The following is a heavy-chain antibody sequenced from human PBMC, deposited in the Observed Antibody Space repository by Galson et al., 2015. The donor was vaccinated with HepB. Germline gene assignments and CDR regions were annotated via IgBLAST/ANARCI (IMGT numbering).Heavy chain of an antibody. J-gene: IGHJ4*02. CDR2: IWYDGSKK. CDR1: GFTFSSYG. Sequence: SLRLSCAASGFTFSSYGMYWVRQAPGKGLEWVAIIWYDGSKKYYADSVKGRFTFSRDNSKNTLYLQMNSLTAEDAAVYYCAKANVYDGSTYSDYWGQGTLVTVSS. V-gene: IGHV3-33*06. D-gene: IGHD3-22*01. CDR3: AKANVYDGSTYSDY.